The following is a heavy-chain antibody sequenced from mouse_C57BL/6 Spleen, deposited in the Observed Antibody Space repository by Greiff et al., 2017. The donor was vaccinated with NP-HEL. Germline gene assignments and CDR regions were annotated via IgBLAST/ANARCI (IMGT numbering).Heavy chain of an antibody. V-gene: IGHV5-17*01. D-gene: IGHD1-1*01. J-gene: IGHJ4*01. CDR3: ARPRYYGSSYAMDY. CDR1: GFTFSDYG. CDR2: ISSGSSTI. Sequence: EVHLVESGGGLVKPGGSLKLSCAASGFTFSDYGMHWVRQAPEKGLEWVAYISSGSSTIYYADTVKGRFTISRDNAKNTLFLQMTSLRSEDTAMYYCARPRYYGSSYAMDYWGQGTSVTVSS.